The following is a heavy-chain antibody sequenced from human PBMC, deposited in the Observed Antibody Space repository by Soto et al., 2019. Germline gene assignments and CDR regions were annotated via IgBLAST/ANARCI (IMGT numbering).Heavy chain of an antibody. D-gene: IGHD2-21*01. CDR2: ISAYNGNT. Sequence: QIQLVQSGGEVKKPGASVKVSCKSSGYTFISHSITWVRQAPGQGLEWMGRISAYNGNTNYAQKLQGRVTMTTDTSTSTAYMELRRLRSDDTAVYYCARGAFCGGAPGCRDMDVWGQGTTVTVSS. CDR3: ARGAFCGGAPGCRDMDV. V-gene: IGHV1-18*01. CDR1: GYTFISHS. J-gene: IGHJ6*02.